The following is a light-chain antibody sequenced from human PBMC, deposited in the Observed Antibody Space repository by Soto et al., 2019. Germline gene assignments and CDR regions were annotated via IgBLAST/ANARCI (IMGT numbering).Light chain of an antibody. Sequence: DILLTPSPSFLSASVGDRVTITCRASQGISSYLVWYQQRPGKAPKLLIYAASTLQSGVPSRFSGSGSGTEFTLTISSLQPEDFATYYCQQLNTYPITFGLGTRLEIK. CDR1: QGISSY. CDR2: AAS. J-gene: IGKJ5*01. CDR3: QQLNTYPIT. V-gene: IGKV1-9*01.